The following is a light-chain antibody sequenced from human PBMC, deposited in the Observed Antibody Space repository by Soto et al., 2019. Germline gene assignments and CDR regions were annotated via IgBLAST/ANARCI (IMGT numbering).Light chain of an antibody. CDR3: QQYGSSIKT. CDR2: GAS. J-gene: IGKJ1*01. V-gene: IGKV3-20*01. CDR1: QRVSSNS. Sequence: EIVLTQFQGTLSLSPGERATLSCRASQRVSSNSLAWYQQRPGQPPNLLIFGASNRAPGIPDRFSGSGSGTDFTLTISRLEPEDFAVYYCQQYGSSIKTFGQGTKVEIK.